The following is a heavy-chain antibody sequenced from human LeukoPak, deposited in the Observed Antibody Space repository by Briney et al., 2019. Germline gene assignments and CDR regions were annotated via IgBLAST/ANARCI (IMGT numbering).Heavy chain of an antibody. CDR1: GGSFSGYY. CDR2: INHSGST. V-gene: IGHV4-34*01. D-gene: IGHD3-3*01. CDR3: ARRGFWSGYYINY. Sequence: SETLSLTCAVYGGSFSGYYWSWIRQPPGKGLEWIGEINHSGSTNYNPSLKSRVTISVDTSKNQFSLKLSSVTAADTAVYYCARRGFWSGYYINYWGQGTLVTVSS. J-gene: IGHJ4*02.